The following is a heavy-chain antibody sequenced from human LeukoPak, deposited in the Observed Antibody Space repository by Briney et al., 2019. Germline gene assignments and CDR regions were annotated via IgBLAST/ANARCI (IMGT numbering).Heavy chain of an antibody. D-gene: IGHD1-26*01. CDR1: GYTFTNYG. V-gene: IGHV1-18*01. J-gene: IGHJ4*02. CDR2: ISGYNGHP. CDR3: ANPRERWELDS. Sequence: ASVKVSCKASGYTFTNYGISWVRQAPGQGLKWMGWISGYNGHPNYAEKLQGRVTMTTDTSTSTAYMELRSLRAEDTAVYYCANPRERWELDSWGQGTLVTVSS.